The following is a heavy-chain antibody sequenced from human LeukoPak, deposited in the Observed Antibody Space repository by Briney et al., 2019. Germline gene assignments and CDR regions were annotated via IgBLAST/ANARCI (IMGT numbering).Heavy chain of an antibody. CDR1: GGSISSYY. CDR2: IYYTGST. CDR3: ARETSQKGAHYMDV. J-gene: IGHJ6*03. V-gene: IGHV4-59*01. D-gene: IGHD3-16*01. Sequence: PSETLSLTCTISGGSISSYYWSWLRQPPGKGLEWIGYIYYTGSTNHNPSLKSRVTISVDTSKNQFSLKLSSVTAADTAVYYCARETSQKGAHYMDVWGKGTTVTISS.